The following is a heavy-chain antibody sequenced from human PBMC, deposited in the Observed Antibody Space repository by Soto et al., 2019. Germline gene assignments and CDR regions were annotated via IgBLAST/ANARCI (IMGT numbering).Heavy chain of an antibody. Sequence: PGGSLRLSCAASGFIFSSYDMHWVRQAPGKGLEWVAIISYDGSERHYADSVKGRFTISRDNSKNTLYLRMNSLRGEDSAVYYCAKDYGGSPDYWGQGTQVTVSS. J-gene: IGHJ4*02. CDR2: ISYDGSER. CDR3: AKDYGGSPDY. CDR1: GFIFSSYD. V-gene: IGHV3-30*18. D-gene: IGHD2-15*01.